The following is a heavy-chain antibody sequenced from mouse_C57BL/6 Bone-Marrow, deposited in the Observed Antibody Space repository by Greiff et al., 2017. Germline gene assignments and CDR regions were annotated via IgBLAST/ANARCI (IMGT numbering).Heavy chain of an antibody. Sequence: EVKLVESGGDLVKPGGSLKLSCAASGFTFSSYGMSWVRQTPDKRLEWVATISSGGSYTYYPDSVKGRFTISRDNAKNTLYLQMSSLMSKDTAMYYCASADGYPFAYWGQGTLVTVSA. CDR1: GFTFSSYG. CDR2: ISSGGSYT. J-gene: IGHJ3*01. CDR3: ASADGYPFAY. V-gene: IGHV5-6*01. D-gene: IGHD2-3*01.